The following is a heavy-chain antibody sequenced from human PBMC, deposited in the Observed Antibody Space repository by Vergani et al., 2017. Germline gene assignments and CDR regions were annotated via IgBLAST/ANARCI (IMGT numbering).Heavy chain of an antibody. CDR2: ISGNNDDV. CDR3: ARVPQGGDYGDYYCDY. V-gene: IGHV3-21*04. CDR1: GFTFSHYS. D-gene: IGHD4-17*01. Sequence: EVQMVESGGGLVKPGGSLRLSCVASGFTFSHYSMNWVRQAPGKGLEWVSSISGNNDDVYYADSVKGRFTISRDNARNSLYLQMSNLTTEDTAFYYCARVPQGGDYGDYYCDYWGQGTLVTVAS. J-gene: IGHJ4*02.